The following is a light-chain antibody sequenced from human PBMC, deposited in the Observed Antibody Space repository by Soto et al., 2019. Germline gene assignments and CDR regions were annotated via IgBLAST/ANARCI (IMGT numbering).Light chain of an antibody. CDR1: SSDVGTYTY. Sequence: QSALTQPRSVSGSPGQSVTISCTGTSSDVGTYTYVSWFQQHPDKAPKLIIFDVSERPSGVPDRFSGSKSGNTASLTISGLQAEDEADYYCCSYAGTYTLVFGGGTKVTVL. CDR3: CSYAGTYTLV. CDR2: DVS. J-gene: IGLJ2*01. V-gene: IGLV2-11*01.